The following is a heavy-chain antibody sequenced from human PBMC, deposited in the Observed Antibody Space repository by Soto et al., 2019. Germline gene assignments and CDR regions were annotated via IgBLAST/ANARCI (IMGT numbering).Heavy chain of an antibody. CDR2: ISAYNGNT. D-gene: IGHD6-19*01. J-gene: IGHJ4*02. CDR1: GYTFTSYG. CDR3: ASNRFRPWLVPGEFDY. Sequence: GASVKGSCKASGYTFTSYGMSWVRQAPGQGLEGMGWISAYNGNTNYAQKLQGRVTMTTDTSTSTAYMELRRLRSDATPVSYCASNRFRPWLVPGEFDYSGPGTLVTVSS. V-gene: IGHV1-18*04.